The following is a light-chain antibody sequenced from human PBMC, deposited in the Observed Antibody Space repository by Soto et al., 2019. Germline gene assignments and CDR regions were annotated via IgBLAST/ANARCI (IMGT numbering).Light chain of an antibody. V-gene: IGKV3-20*01. J-gene: IGKJ2*01. Sequence: EIVLTQSPGTLSLSQGERATLFCRASQSVRSAHLAWYQQKPGQAPRLLIYAASGRATGIPDRISGSGSGTDFTLTISRLQPEDFAVYYCQQYGNSPYTFGQGTKLEIK. CDR1: QSVRSAH. CDR3: QQYGNSPYT. CDR2: AAS.